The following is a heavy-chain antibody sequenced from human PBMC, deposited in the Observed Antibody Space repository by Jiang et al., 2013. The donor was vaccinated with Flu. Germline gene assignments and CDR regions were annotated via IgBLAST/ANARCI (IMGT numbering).Heavy chain of an antibody. CDR3: ASQNYRYNWNYFLWWFDP. CDR2: IIPIFGTA. J-gene: IGHJ5*02. Sequence: EVKKPGSSVKVSCKASGGTFSSYAISWVRQAPGQGLEWMGGIIPIFGTANYAQKFQGRVTITADESTSTAYMELSSLRSEDTAVYYCASQNYRYNWNYFLWWFDPWGQGTLVTVSS. CDR1: GGTFSSYA. V-gene: IGHV1-69*01. D-gene: IGHD1-7*01.